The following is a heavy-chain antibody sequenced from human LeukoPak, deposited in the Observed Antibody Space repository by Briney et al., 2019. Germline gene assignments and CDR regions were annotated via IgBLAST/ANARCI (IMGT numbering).Heavy chain of an antibody. CDR1: GGPFSGYY. V-gene: IGHV4-34*01. Sequence: SETLSLTCAVYGGPFSGYYWSWIRQPPGKGLEWIGEINHSGSTNYNPSLKSRVTISVDTSKNQFSLKLSSVTAADTAVYYCARGEWYYDFWSGYYTRDWYYYYGMDVWGQGTTVTVSS. CDR2: INHSGST. CDR3: ARGEWYYDFWSGYYTRDWYYYYGMDV. D-gene: IGHD3-3*01. J-gene: IGHJ6*02.